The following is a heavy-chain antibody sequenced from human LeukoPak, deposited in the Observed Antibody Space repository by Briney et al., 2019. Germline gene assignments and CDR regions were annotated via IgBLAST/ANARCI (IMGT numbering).Heavy chain of an antibody. CDR2: ISSSSYI. V-gene: IGHV3-21*01. CDR1: GFTFSSYS. Sequence: GGSLRLSCAASGFTFSSYSMNWVRQAPGKGLEWVSSISSSSYIYYADSVKGRFTISRDNAKNSLYLQMNSLRAEDTAVYYCARGHQLRHPVYFDYWGQGTLVTVSS. CDR3: ARGHQLRHPVYFDY. J-gene: IGHJ4*02. D-gene: IGHD5-24*01.